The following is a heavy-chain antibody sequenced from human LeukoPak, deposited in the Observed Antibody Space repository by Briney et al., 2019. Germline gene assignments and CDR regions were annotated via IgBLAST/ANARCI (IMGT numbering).Heavy chain of an antibody. CDR3: ARSATNYYDSSGNDAFDI. Sequence: GASVKVSCKASGGTFSSYAISWVRQAPGQGLEWMGRITPILGIANYAQKFQGRVTITADKSTSTAYMELSSLRSEDTAVYYCARSATNYYDSSGNDAFDIWGQGTMVTVSS. D-gene: IGHD3-22*01. CDR2: ITPILGIA. CDR1: GGTFSSYA. V-gene: IGHV1-69*04. J-gene: IGHJ3*02.